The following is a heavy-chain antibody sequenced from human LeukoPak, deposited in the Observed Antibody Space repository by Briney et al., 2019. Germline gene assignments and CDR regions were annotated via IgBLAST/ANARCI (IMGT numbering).Heavy chain of an antibody. Sequence: GGSLRLSCAASGFTFSTYSMNWVRQAPGKGLEWVSYISSSSSTIYYADSVKGRFTISRDNAKNSLYLQMNSLRAEDTAVYYCARDDYVWGSYHHFDYWGQGTLVTVSS. J-gene: IGHJ4*02. D-gene: IGHD3-16*02. V-gene: IGHV3-48*01. CDR2: ISSSSSTI. CDR1: GFTFSTYS. CDR3: ARDDYVWGSYHHFDY.